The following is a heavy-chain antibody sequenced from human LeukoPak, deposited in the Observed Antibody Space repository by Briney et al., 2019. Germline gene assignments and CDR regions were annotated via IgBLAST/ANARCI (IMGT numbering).Heavy chain of an antibody. Sequence: SQTLSLTCAISGDSVSSNSAAWNWIRQSPSRGLEWRGRTYYRSKRYNDYADSLKSRITTNPDTSTNQFSLQLNSVTPEDTAVYYCARGVIGDRRYFDYWGQGNLVSVSS. CDR1: GDSVSSNSAA. CDR2: TYYRSKRYN. CDR3: ARGVIGDRRYFDY. V-gene: IGHV6-1*01. D-gene: IGHD7-27*01. J-gene: IGHJ4*02.